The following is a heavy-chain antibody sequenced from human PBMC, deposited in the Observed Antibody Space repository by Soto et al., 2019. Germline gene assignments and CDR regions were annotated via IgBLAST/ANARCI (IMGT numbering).Heavy chain of an antibody. J-gene: IGHJ4*02. D-gene: IGHD3-22*01. CDR1: VSTFTSYG. V-gene: IGHV1-3*01. Sequence: XSGKVSCKASVSTFTSYGNNWVRQAPGRGLEWMGWINPGNGNTKYSQQFQGRVIIDRDTSASTAYMELSSLRPEDTAVYYCARGGYFDSSNYLAYWGLGTLVTVSS. CDR2: INPGNGNT. CDR3: ARGGYFDSSNYLAY.